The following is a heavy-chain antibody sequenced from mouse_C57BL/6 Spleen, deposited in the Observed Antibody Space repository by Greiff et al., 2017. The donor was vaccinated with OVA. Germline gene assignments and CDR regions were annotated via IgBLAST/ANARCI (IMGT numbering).Heavy chain of an antibody. CDR1: GYTFTDYY. Sequence: QVQLQQSGPELVKPGASVKISCKASGYTFTDYYINWVKQRPGQGLEWIGWIFPGSGSTYYNEKFKGKATLTVDKSSSTAYMLLSSLTSEDSAVYFCARYGYYGSSYVWFAYWGQGTLVTVSA. J-gene: IGHJ3*01. V-gene: IGHV1-75*01. D-gene: IGHD1-1*01. CDR3: ARYGYYGSSYVWFAY. CDR2: IFPGSGST.